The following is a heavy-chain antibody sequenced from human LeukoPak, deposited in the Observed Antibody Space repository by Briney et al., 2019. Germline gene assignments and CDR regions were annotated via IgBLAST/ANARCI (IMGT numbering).Heavy chain of an antibody. CDR3: ARDEGRDAFDF. V-gene: IGHV4-59*01. CDR2: ISHNGNT. CDR1: CGSPSRSY. Sequence: LETPSLTRTVSCGSPSRSYWEWIRQPPREGVEWLGFISHNGNTNYNPSLKSRVTISVDTSKNQFSLKLNSVTAADTAVYYCARDEGRDAFDFWGQGTMVTVSP. J-gene: IGHJ3*01. D-gene: IGHD1-26*01.